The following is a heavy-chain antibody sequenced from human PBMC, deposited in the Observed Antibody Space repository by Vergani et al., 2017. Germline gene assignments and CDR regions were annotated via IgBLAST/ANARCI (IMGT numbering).Heavy chain of an antibody. D-gene: IGHD1-26*01. J-gene: IGHJ5*02. CDR2: INHSGST. CDR3: ARPPFGRATSWFDP. V-gene: IGHV4-34*01. CDR1: GGSFSGYY. Sequence: QVQLQQWGAGLLKPSETLSLTCAVYGGSFSGYYWSWIRQPPGKGLEWIGEINHSGSTNYNPSLKSRVTISVDTSKNQFSLKLSSVTAAATAVYYCARPPFGRATSWFDPWGQGTLVTVSS.